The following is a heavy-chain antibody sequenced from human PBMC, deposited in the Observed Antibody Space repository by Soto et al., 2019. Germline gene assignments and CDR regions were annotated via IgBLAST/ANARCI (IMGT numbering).Heavy chain of an antibody. CDR2: ISSSSSYT. Sequence: GGSLRLSCAASGFTFSDYYMSWIRQAPGKGLEWVSYISSSSSYTNYADSVKGRFTISRDNAKNSLYLQMNSLRAEDTAVYYCARQNIPGYSSRGAFLWGQGTLVTVSS. V-gene: IGHV3-11*06. CDR1: GFTFSDYY. CDR3: ARQNIPGYSSRGAFL. J-gene: IGHJ4*02. D-gene: IGHD6-13*01.